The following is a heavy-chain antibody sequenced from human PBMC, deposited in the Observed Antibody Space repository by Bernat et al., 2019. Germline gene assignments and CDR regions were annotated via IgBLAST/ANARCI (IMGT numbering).Heavy chain of an antibody. CDR2: INAGNGNT. CDR3: ARDATYDYIWGSYHPRDDAFDI. CDR1: GYTFTSYA. V-gene: IGHV1-3*01. Sequence: QVQLVQSGAEVKKPGASVKVSCKASGYTFTSYAMHWVRQAPGQRLEWMGWINAGNGNTKYSQKFQGRVTITRDTSASTAYMELSSLRSEDTAVYYCARDATYDYIWGSYHPRDDAFDIWGQGTMVTVSS. D-gene: IGHD3-16*02. J-gene: IGHJ3*02.